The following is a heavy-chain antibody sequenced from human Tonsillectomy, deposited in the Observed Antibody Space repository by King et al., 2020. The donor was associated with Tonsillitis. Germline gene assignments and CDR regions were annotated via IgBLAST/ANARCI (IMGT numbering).Heavy chain of an antibody. Sequence: LKESGPTLVKPTETLTLTCTFSGFSLITSGVGVGWIRQPPGKALEWLALIYWDNDTRYSPSLKSRLTITKDTSRNKVVLTMTNMDPVDTATYFCARRHSGLLVAAPIRDAFDIWGQGTMVTVSS. D-gene: IGHD5-12*01. V-gene: IGHV2-5*02. CDR1: GFSLITSGVG. CDR3: ARRHSGLLVAAPIRDAFDI. CDR2: IYWDNDT. J-gene: IGHJ3*02.